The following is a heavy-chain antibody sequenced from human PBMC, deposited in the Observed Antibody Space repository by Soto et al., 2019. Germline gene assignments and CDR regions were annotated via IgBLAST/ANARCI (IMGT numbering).Heavy chain of an antibody. J-gene: IGHJ6*02. V-gene: IGHV1-69*01. D-gene: IGHD3-22*01. CDR1: GGTFSSYA. CDR3: VVVIQGGMDV. CDR2: IIPIFGTA. Sequence: QVQLVQSGAEVKKPGSSVKVSCKASGGTFSSYAISWVRQAPGQGLEWMGGIIPIFGTANYAQKFQGRVTITADESTSAAYMELSSLISEDMAVYYCVVVIQGGMDVWGQGTTVTVSS.